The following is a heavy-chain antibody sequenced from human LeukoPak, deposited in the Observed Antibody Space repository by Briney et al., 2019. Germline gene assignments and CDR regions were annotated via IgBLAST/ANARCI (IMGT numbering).Heavy chain of an antibody. CDR3: ARDVSTVTTRGDYYYYMDV. J-gene: IGHJ6*03. V-gene: IGHV1-18*01. CDR1: GYTVTTYG. CDR2: ISAYSGHT. D-gene: IGHD4-17*01. Sequence: ASVKVSCKASGYTVTTYGINWVRQAPGQGLEWMGWISAYSGHTKYAQRLQGRVTMTTGTSTNTAYMQLTSLRSDDTAVYYCARDVSTVTTRGDYYYYMDVWGKGTTVTVSS.